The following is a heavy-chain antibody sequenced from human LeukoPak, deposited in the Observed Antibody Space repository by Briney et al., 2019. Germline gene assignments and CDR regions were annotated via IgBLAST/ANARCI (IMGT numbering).Heavy chain of an antibody. V-gene: IGHV3-74*01. CDR3: ARDDYGGRGEFDY. Sequence: GGTLRLSCAASGFTFSSYWMHWVRQAPGKGLVWVSRINSDGSTTSYADSVKGRFTISRDNAKNTLYLQMNSLRAEDTAVYYCARDDYGGRGEFDYWGQGTLVTVSS. CDR1: GFTFSSYW. D-gene: IGHD4-23*01. J-gene: IGHJ4*02. CDR2: INSDGSTT.